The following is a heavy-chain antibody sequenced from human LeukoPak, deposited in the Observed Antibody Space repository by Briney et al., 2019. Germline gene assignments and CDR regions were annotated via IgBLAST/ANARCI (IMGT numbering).Heavy chain of an antibody. CDR3: ARVGGGYCSSTSCYDPGTYYGMDV. CDR2: INHSGST. D-gene: IGHD2-2*01. J-gene: IGHJ6*02. V-gene: IGHV4-39*07. Sequence: PSETLSLTCTVSGGSISSSSYYWSWIRQPPGKGLEWIGEINHSGSTNYNPSLKSRVTISVDTSKNQFSLKLSSVTAADTAVYYCARVGGGYCSSTSCYDPGTYYGMDVWGQGTTVTVSS. CDR1: GGSISSSSYY.